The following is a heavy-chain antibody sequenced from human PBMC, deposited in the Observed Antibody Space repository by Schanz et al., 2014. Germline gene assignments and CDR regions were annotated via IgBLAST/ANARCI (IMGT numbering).Heavy chain of an antibody. CDR3: ARPRFDYGEVDY. CDR2: IWNNGVTK. D-gene: IGHD4-17*01. J-gene: IGHJ4*02. V-gene: IGHV3-11*04. CDR1: GFTFSDYY. Sequence: VQLVESGGGLVKPGGSLRLSCAASGFTFSDYYMSWIRQAPGKGLEWVAVIWNNGVTKYYADSVRGRFTISRDRFQNTLYLRMSSLRAEDTAVYYCARPRFDYGEVDYWGQGTLVTVSS.